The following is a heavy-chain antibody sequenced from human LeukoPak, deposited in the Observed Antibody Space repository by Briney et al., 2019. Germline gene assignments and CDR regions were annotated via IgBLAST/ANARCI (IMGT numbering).Heavy chain of an antibody. CDR3: ARGPLVVPAVVGYYYYGMDV. V-gene: IGHV4-34*01. CDR1: GGSFSGYY. D-gene: IGHD2-2*01. J-gene: IGHJ6*02. Sequence: SETLSLTCAVYGGSFSGYYWSWIRQPPGKGLEWIGEINHSGSTNYNPSLKSRVTISVDTSKNQFSLKLSSVTAADTAVYYCARGPLVVPAVVGYYYYGMDVWGQGTTVTVSS. CDR2: INHSGST.